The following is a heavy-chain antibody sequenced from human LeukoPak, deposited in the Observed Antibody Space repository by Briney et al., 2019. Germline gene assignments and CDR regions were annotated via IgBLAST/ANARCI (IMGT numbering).Heavy chain of an antibody. CDR3: GRQFYYDSSGYYLGY. D-gene: IGHD3-22*01. CDR1: GGSISSSGHY. J-gene: IGHJ4*02. V-gene: IGHV4-39*01. Sequence: SETLSLTXTVSGGSISSSGHYWGWIRQPPGKGLEWIGSSYYSGSTYYNPSLKSRVTISVDTSKNHFSLKLSSVTAADTAVYYCGRQFYYDSSGYYLGYWGQGTLVTVSS. CDR2: SYYSGST.